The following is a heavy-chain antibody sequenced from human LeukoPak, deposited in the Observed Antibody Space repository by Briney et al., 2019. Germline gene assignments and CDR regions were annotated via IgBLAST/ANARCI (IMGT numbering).Heavy chain of an antibody. Sequence: ASVKVSCEASGYAFTSYDFNWVRQATGQRPEWMGWMSPNSGDTGYAQKFRDRVTMTRNTSISTAYMELSSLRSDDTAVYYCARGPPNWGYDYWGPGTLVTVSS. CDR2: MSPNSGDT. V-gene: IGHV1-8*01. D-gene: IGHD7-27*01. CDR1: GYAFTSYD. CDR3: ARGPPNWGYDY. J-gene: IGHJ4*02.